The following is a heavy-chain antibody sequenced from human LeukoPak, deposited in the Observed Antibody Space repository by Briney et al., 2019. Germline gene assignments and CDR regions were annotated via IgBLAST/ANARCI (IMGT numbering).Heavy chain of an antibody. CDR3: ASYCSGGSCYPDY. CDR2: INPNSGGT. D-gene: IGHD2-15*01. Sequence: ASVKVSCKASGYTFTSYYMHWVRQAPGQGLEWMGRINPNSGGTNYAQKFQGRVTMTRDTSISTAYMELSRLRSDDTAVYYCASYCSGGSCYPDYWGQGTLVTVSS. CDR1: GYTFTSYY. V-gene: IGHV1-2*06. J-gene: IGHJ4*02.